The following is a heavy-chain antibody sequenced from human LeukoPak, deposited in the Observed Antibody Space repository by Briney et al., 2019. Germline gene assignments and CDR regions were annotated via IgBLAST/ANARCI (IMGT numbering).Heavy chain of an antibody. CDR1: GYTFTSYG. CDR3: ARDLGYSSGWGSWFDP. D-gene: IGHD6-19*01. J-gene: IGHJ5*02. CDR2: IGAYNGNT. Sequence: ASVKVSCKASGYTFTSYGISWVRQAPGQGLEWMGWIGAYNGNTNYAQKLQGRVTMTTDTSTSTAYMELRSLRSDDTAVYYCARDLGYSSGWGSWFDPWGQGTLVTVSS. V-gene: IGHV1-18*04.